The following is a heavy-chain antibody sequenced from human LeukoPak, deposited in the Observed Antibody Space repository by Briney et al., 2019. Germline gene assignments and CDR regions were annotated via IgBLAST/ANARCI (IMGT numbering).Heavy chain of an antibody. Sequence: AGGSLRLSCAASGFTFSDYYMSWIRQAPGKGLEWVSYISSSGSTIYYADSVKGRFTISRDNAKNSLYLQMNSLRAEDTAVYYCARDISSGWGDWFDPWGQGTLVTVSS. CDR3: ARDISSGWGDWFDP. D-gene: IGHD6-19*01. V-gene: IGHV3-11*01. CDR2: ISSSGSTI. J-gene: IGHJ5*02. CDR1: GFTFSDYY.